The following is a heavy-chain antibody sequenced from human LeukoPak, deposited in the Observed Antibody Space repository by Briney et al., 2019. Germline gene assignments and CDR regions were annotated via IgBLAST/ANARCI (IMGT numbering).Heavy chain of an antibody. J-gene: IGHJ4*02. V-gene: IGHV3-21*01. CDR1: GFTFSDSY. D-gene: IGHD5-18*01. Sequence: GGSLRLSCAASGFTFSDSYMTWVRQAPGKGLEWVSSISSSSSYIYYADSVKGRFTISRDNAKNSLYLQMNSLRAEDTAVYYCARDLGYSYGYVGFDYWGQGTLVTVSS. CDR3: ARDLGYSYGYVGFDY. CDR2: ISSSSSYI.